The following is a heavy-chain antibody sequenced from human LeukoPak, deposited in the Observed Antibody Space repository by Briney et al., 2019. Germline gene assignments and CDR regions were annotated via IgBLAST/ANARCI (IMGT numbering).Heavy chain of an antibody. J-gene: IGHJ4*02. CDR3: AKVVTGYCSTTSCPFAS. D-gene: IGHD2-2*01. Sequence: GGSLRLSCAASGFTFSSYGMDWVRPAPGKGLEWGAYIRYDGSDKNYADSVKGRFTISRDNSQNTRYLQKSSLRAEDTAVYYCAKVVTGYCSTTSCPFASWGQGTLVTVSS. CDR1: GFTFSSYG. V-gene: IGHV3-30*02. CDR2: IRYDGSDK.